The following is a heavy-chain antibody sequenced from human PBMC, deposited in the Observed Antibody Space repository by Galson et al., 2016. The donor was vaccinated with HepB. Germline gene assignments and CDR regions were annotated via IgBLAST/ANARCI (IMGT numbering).Heavy chain of an antibody. CDR2: ISFDGSNA. V-gene: IGHV3-30*18. CDR1: GFIFSNYG. J-gene: IGHJ3*02. D-gene: IGHD5-18*01. CDR3: AKSVGIQLWLDHACDI. Sequence: SLRLSCAASGFIFSNYGMHWVRQAPGKGLEWVAVISFDGSNAYYGDSVKGRFTISRDNSKNTLYVQMNSLRAEDTAVYYCAKSVGIQLWLDHACDIWGQGTMVTVSS.